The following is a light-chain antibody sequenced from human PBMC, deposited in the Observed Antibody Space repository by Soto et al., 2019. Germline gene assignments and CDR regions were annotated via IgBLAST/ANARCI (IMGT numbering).Light chain of an antibody. Sequence: QSVLTQPPSASATPGQRVTMSCSGSNIGSRSVYWYQHLPGTAPQLLIYSTDLRPPGVPDRFSGSKSGTSASLAISGLQSEDEANYYCATWDDSLNGWVFGGGTQLTVL. CDR1: SNIGSRS. CDR3: ATWDDSLNGWV. V-gene: IGLV1-44*01. CDR2: STD. J-gene: IGLJ3*02.